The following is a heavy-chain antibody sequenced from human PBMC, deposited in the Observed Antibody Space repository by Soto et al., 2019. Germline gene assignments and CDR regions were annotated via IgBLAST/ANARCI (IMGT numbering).Heavy chain of an antibody. V-gene: IGHV1-18*01. CDR2: ISAYNGNT. Sequence: QVQLVQSGAEVKKPGASVKVSCKASGYTFTSYGISWVRQAPGQGLEWMGWISAYNGNTNYAQKLQGRVTMTTDTSTSTAYMELRSLRSDDTAVYYCARDRIAITMRVPGEGAFDIWGQGTMVTVSS. D-gene: IGHD3-22*01. CDR3: ARDRIAITMRVPGEGAFDI. J-gene: IGHJ3*02. CDR1: GYTFTSYG.